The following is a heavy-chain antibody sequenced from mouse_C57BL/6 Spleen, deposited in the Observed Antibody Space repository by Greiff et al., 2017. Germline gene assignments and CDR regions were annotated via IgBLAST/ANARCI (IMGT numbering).Heavy chain of an antibody. D-gene: IGHD2-3*01. CDR2: IFPSDSET. CDR3: ARYYDVYYPAGCAY. V-gene: IGHV1-61*01. J-gene: IGHJ3*01. CDR1: GYTFTSYW. Sequence: QVQLQQPGAELVRPGSSVKLSCTASGYTFTSYWMDWVKQRPGQGLEWIGNIFPSDSETHYNQKFKDKATLTVDKSSSTAYMQLSSLTSKDSAVYYWARYYDVYYPAGCAYWGQGTLVTVSA.